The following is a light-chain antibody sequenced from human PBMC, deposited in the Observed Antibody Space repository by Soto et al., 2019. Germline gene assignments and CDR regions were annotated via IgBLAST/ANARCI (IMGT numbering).Light chain of an antibody. Sequence: EIVLTQSPATLSLSPGERATLSCRASQSVSSYLAWYQQKPGQAPRLLIYDASTRATGIPARFSGSGSGTDFTLTITSLEPEDFAVYYCHQYNGWPRTFGQGTKVEI. V-gene: IGKV3-11*01. CDR2: DAS. J-gene: IGKJ1*01. CDR3: HQYNGWPRT. CDR1: QSVSSY.